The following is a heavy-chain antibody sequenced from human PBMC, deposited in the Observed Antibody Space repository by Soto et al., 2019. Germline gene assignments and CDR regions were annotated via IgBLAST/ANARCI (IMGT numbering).Heavy chain of an antibody. D-gene: IGHD2-8*02. V-gene: IGHV3-9*01. CDR2: ISWNSGSI. CDR3: AKDINTGFGDGDAFDI. J-gene: IGHJ3*02. CDR1: VFTLGGYS. Sequence: PGGSLRLSCGASVFTLGGYSMHWVRQAPGKGLEWVSGISWNSGSIGYADSVKGRFTISRDNAKNSLYLQMNSLRAEDTALYYCAKDINTGFGDGDAFDIWGQGTMVTVSS.